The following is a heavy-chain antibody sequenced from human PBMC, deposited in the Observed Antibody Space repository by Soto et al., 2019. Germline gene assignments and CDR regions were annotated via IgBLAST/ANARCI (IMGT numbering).Heavy chain of an antibody. D-gene: IGHD3-10*02. CDR2: IYYSGNT. V-gene: IGHV4-30-4*01. Sequence: LSLTCTVSGGSISSGDYYWSWIRQPPGKGLEWIGYIYYSGNTYYNPSLKRRVTISVDTSKNQFSLKLSSVTAADTAVYYCARAIKLEYYYVHWGQGTLVTVSS. J-gene: IGHJ4*02. CDR1: GGSISSGDYY. CDR3: ARAIKLEYYYVH.